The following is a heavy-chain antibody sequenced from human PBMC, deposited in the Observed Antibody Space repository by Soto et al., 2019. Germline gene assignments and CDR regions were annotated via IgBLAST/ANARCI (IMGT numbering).Heavy chain of an antibody. J-gene: IGHJ4*02. CDR1: GGSISSYY. D-gene: IGHD3-16*01. V-gene: IGHV4-59*08. Sequence: PSETLSLTCTVSGGSISSYYWSWIRQPPGKGLEWIGYIYYSGSTNYNPSLKSRVTISVDTSKNQFSLKLSSVTAADTAVYYCARHKARVGITFYDYWGQGTLVTVS. CDR3: ARHKARVGITFYDY. CDR2: IYYSGST.